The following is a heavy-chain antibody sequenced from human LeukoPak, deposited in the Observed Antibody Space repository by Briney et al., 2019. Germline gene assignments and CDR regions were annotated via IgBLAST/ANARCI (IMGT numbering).Heavy chain of an antibody. J-gene: IGHJ4*02. CDR1: GGTFSSYA. V-gene: IGHV1-69*05. Sequence: ASVKVSCKASGGTFSSYAISWVRQAPGQGLEWMGGIIPIFGTANYAQKFQGRVTITTDESTSTAYMELSSLRSEDTAVYYCARGGSNYYDSSGYPYWGQGTLVTVSS. CDR3: ARGGSNYYDSSGYPY. CDR2: IIPIFGTA. D-gene: IGHD3-22*01.